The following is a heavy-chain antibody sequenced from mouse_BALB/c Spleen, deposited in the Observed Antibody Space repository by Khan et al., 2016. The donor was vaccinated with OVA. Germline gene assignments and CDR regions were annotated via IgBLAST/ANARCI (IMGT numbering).Heavy chain of an antibody. CDR2: ITSGGSYT. Sequence: EVELVESGGGLVKPGGSLKLSCAASGFAFSSYSMSWVRQTPEKRLEWVATITSGGSYTYYPDSVKGRFTISRDNAKNTLYLQMSSLKPEDTAMYCCTRDRNYYGSSFYFDYWGQGTTLTVSS. CDR3: TRDRNYYGSSFYFDY. V-gene: IGHV5-6-4*01. D-gene: IGHD1-1*01. J-gene: IGHJ2*01. CDR1: GFAFSSYS.